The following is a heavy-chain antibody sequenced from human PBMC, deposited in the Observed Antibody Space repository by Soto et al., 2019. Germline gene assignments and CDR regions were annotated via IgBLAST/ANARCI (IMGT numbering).Heavy chain of an antibody. J-gene: IGHJ4*02. CDR2: IYYNGNT. V-gene: IGHV4-59*11. CDR3: TRANWYSEY. CDR1: GGSISNHY. D-gene: IGHD7-27*01. Sequence: QVQLQESGPGLVKPSETLSLTCSVSGGSISNHYWSWIRQPPGKGLEWIGYIYYNGNTNYNPSLKSRATMSVDTSRNQISLTLTTVTAADTAVYYCTRANWYSEYWGQGTLVTVSS.